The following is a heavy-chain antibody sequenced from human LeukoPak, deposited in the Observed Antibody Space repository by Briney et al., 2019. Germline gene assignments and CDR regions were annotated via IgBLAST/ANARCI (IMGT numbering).Heavy chain of an antibody. D-gene: IGHD4-17*01. CDR1: GFTFSSYP. CDR2: IKQDGSEK. J-gene: IGHJ4*02. V-gene: IGHV3-7*01. Sequence: GGSLRVSCVVSGFTFSSYPMSWVRQAPGKGLEWVANIKQDGSEKYYVDSVKGRFTISRDNAKKSLYLQMNSLRAEDTAVYYCARDKSYGDATDYWGQGTLVTVSS. CDR3: ARDKSYGDATDY.